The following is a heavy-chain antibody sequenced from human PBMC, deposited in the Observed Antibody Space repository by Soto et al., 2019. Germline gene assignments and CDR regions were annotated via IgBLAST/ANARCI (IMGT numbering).Heavy chain of an antibody. J-gene: IGHJ6*02. CDR3: ARGSRGSDFWSGYTPYYYGMDV. D-gene: IGHD3-3*01. CDR2: IYHSGST. CDR1: GGTVSSSHW. V-gene: IGHV4-4*03. Sequence: PENLRDTCAVSGGTVSSSHWLSWGRHLCRKVLEWIGQIYHSGSTNYNPSLKSRVTISVDKSKNQFSLKLSSVTAADTAVYYCARGSRGSDFWSGYTPYYYGMDVWGQGTTVT.